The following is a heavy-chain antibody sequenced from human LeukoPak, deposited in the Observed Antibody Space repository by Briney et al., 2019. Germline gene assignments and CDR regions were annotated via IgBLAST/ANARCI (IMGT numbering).Heavy chain of an antibody. V-gene: IGHV3-21*03. CDR2: ISSSSYI. J-gene: IGHJ4*02. D-gene: IGHD5-24*01. CDR1: GFTFSSYS. CDR3: ASTVEMATRGPFDY. Sequence: GGSLRLSCAPSGFTFSSYSMNWVRQAPGKGLEWVSSISSSSYIYYAGSVKGRFTISRDSAKNSLYLQMNSLRAVDTAVYYCASTVEMATRGPFDYWGQGTLVTVSS.